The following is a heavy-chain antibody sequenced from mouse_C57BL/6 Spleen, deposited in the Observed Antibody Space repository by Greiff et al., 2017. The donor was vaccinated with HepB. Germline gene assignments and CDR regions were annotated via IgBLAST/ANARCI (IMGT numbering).Heavy chain of an antibody. V-gene: IGHV1-50*01. Sequence: QVQLQQPGAELVKPGASVKLSCKASGYTFTSYWMQWVKQRPGQGLEWIGEIDPSDSYTNYNQKFKGKATLTVDTSSSTAYMQLSSLTSEDSAVYYCAGTVEIYYGNPNYYFDYGGQGTTLTVSS. J-gene: IGHJ2*01. CDR3: AGTVEIYYGNPNYYFDY. CDR2: IDPSDSYT. D-gene: IGHD1-1*01. CDR1: GYTFTSYW.